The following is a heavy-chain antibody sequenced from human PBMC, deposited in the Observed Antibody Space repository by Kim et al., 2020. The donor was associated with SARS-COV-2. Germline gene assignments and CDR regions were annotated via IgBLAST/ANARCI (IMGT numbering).Heavy chain of an antibody. CDR1: GYTFTSYG. CDR3: ARSSIGYDAFDI. Sequence: ASVTVSCKASGYTFTSYGISWVRQAPGQGLEWMGWISAYNGNTNYAQKLQGRVTMTTDTSTSTAYMELRSLRSDDTAVYYCARSSIGYDAFDIWGQGTMVTVSS. J-gene: IGHJ3*02. V-gene: IGHV1-18*01. D-gene: IGHD3-3*02. CDR2: ISAYNGNT.